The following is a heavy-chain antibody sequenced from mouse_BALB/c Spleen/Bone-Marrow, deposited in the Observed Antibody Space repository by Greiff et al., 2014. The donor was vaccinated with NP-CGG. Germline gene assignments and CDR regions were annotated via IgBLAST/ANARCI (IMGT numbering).Heavy chain of an antibody. J-gene: IGHJ3*01. V-gene: IGHV1-31*01. CDR3: AREGYGSSYGFAY. Sequence: EVKLVESGPELVMPGASMKISCKASGYSFAGYTMNWVKQSHGKNLEWIGLINPYNGGSSYNQKFKGKATLTVDKSSSTAYMELLSLTSEDSAVYYCAREGYGSSYGFAYWGQGTLVTVSA. CDR1: GYSFAGYT. CDR2: INPYNGGS. D-gene: IGHD1-1*01.